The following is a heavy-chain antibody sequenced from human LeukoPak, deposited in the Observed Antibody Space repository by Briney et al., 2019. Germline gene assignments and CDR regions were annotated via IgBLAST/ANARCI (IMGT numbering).Heavy chain of an antibody. J-gene: IGHJ4*02. D-gene: IGHD3-22*01. V-gene: IGHV1-69*05. Sequence: VASVKVFCKASGGTFNNFVISWVRQAPGQGLEWVGGIIPTFGTADYAQKFQGRATITTDESTTTAYMELSSLRSEDTAVYYCAIDSTGYYKQRAYYFDYWGQGTLVTVSS. CDR1: GGTFNNFV. CDR2: IIPTFGTA. CDR3: AIDSTGYYKQRAYYFDY.